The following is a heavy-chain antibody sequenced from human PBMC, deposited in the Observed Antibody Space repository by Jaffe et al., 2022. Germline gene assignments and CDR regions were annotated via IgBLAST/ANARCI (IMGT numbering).Heavy chain of an antibody. V-gene: IGHV3-66*02. D-gene: IGHD3-10*01. CDR1: GFTVSSNY. CDR3: ARVVMTSYYYGSGSLSDAFDI. J-gene: IGHJ3*02. CDR2: IYSGGST. Sequence: EVQLVESGGGLVQPGGSLRLSCAASGFTVSSNYMSWVRQAPGKGLEWVSVIYSGGSTYYADSVKGRFTISRDNSKNTLYLQMNSLRAEDTAVYYCARVVMTSYYYGSGSLSDAFDIWGQGTMVTVSS.